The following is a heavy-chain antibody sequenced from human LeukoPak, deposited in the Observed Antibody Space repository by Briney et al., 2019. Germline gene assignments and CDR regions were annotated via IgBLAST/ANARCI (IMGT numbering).Heavy chain of an antibody. CDR1: GYTFTGYY. Sequence: ASVKVSCKASGYTFTGYYMHWVRQAPGQGLEWMGWINPNSGGTNYAQKLQGRVTMTRDTSISTAYMELSRLRSDDTAVYYCARDVVYCSGGSCYSGYMDVWGKGTTVTISS. CDR3: ARDVVYCSGGSCYSGYMDV. CDR2: INPNSGGT. D-gene: IGHD2-15*01. J-gene: IGHJ6*03. V-gene: IGHV1-2*02.